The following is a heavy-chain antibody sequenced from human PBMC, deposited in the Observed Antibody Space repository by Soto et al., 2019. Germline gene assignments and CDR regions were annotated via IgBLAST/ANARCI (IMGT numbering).Heavy chain of an antibody. CDR1: GYTFTNYG. V-gene: IGHV1-18*04. CDR2: ISGYNGDT. D-gene: IGHD2-15*01. CDR3: AREGDIVGLDAFDI. J-gene: IGHJ3*02. Sequence: ASVKVSCKASGYTFTNYGIDWLRQAPGQGLEWMGWISGYNGDTKYAQKVQGRVTMTTDRSTSTAYMELRSLRSDDTAVYYCAREGDIVGLDAFDIWGQGTMVTVSS.